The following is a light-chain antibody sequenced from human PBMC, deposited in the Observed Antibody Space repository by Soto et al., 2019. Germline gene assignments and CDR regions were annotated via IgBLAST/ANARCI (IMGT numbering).Light chain of an antibody. V-gene: IGKV3-20*01. CDR3: QQYGRSWT. CDR2: GAS. J-gene: IGKJ1*01. CDR1: QSISSSY. Sequence: EIVLTQSPGTLSLSPGERATLSCRASQSISSSYLGWYQQKPGQAPRLLLYGASSRATGIPDRFSGSWSGTDFTLIISRLEPEDCAVYYCQQYGRSWTFGQGTKVEIK.